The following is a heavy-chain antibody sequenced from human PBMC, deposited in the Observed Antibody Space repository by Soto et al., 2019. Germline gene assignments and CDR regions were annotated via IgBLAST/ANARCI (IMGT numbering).Heavy chain of an antibody. D-gene: IGHD3-22*01. Sequence: ASVKVSCKASGYTFTGYYMHLVRQAPGQGLEWMGWINPNSGGTNYAQKFQGWVTMTRDTSISTAYMELSRLRSDDTAVYYCATTRKYYYDSSGYDAFDIWGQGTMVTVSS. CDR3: ATTRKYYYDSSGYDAFDI. CDR2: INPNSGGT. V-gene: IGHV1-2*04. CDR1: GYTFTGYY. J-gene: IGHJ3*02.